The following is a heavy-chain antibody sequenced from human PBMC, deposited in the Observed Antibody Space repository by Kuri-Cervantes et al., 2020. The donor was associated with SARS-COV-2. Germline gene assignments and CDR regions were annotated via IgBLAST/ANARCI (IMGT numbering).Heavy chain of an antibody. J-gene: IGHJ4*02. CDR1: GYTFTGYY. D-gene: IGHD6-19*01. CDR3: ARVPRGRYSSGWYNHYFDY. CDR2: INPNSGGT. Sequence: ASVKVSCKASGYTFTGYYMHWVRQAPGQGLEWMGWINPNSGGTNYAQKFQGRVTMTRDTSISTAYMEQSRLRSDDTAVYYCARVPRGRYSSGWYNHYFDYWGQGTLVTVSS. V-gene: IGHV1-2*02.